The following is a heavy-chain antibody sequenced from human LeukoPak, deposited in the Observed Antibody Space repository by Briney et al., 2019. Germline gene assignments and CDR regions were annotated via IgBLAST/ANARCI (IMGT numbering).Heavy chain of an antibody. CDR3: ARGVDNYYYYYMDV. CDR1: GFTFSSYS. D-gene: IGHD5-12*01. Sequence: GGSLRLSCAASGFTFSSYSMNWVRQAPGKGLEWVASISTSSIYIYYADSVKGRFTISRDNAKKSLYLQMNSLRAEDTAVYYCARGVDNYYYYYMDVWGKGTTVTISS. J-gene: IGHJ6*03. CDR2: ISTSSIYI. V-gene: IGHV3-21*01.